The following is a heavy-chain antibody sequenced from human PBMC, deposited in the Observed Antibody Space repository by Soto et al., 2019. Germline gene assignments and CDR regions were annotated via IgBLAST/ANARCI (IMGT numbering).Heavy chain of an antibody. Sequence: QIPLKESGPTLAKPTQTLTLTGTFSGFSLSTSGVGVRSIRQPPVKALEWLALIYWDDDKRFTPSLKSRLTITKHTSKNQVVLTMTNIDPVDTATYYCAPRHGAPEYFAYWGQGTLVTVSS. D-gene: IGHD4-17*01. CDR3: APRHGAPEYFAY. V-gene: IGHV2-5*02. CDR1: GFSLSTSGVG. J-gene: IGHJ4*02. CDR2: IYWDDDK.